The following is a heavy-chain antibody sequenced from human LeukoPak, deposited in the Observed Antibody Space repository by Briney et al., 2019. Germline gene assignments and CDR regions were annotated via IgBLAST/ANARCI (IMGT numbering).Heavy chain of an antibody. CDR1: GGSFSGYY. D-gene: IGHD3-3*01. CDR3: ARVPGRLDGYYDFWSGNRQRYYFDY. J-gene: IGHJ4*02. CDR2: INHSGST. V-gene: IGHV4-34*01. Sequence: KSSETLSLTCAVYGGSFSGYYWSWIRQPPGKGLEWIGEINHSGSTNYNPSLKSRVTISVDTSKNQFSLKLSSVTAADTAVYYCARVPGRLDGYYDFWSGNRQRYYFDYWGQGTLVTVSS.